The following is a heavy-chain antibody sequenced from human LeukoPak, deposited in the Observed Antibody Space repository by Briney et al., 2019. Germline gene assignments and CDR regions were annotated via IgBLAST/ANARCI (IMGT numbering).Heavy chain of an antibody. CDR2: ISWNSGSI. Sequence: GRSLRLSCAASGFTFDDYAMHWVRQAPGKGLEWVSGISWNSGSIGYADSVKGRFTISRDNAKNSLYLQMNSPRAEDTALYYCAKDIWSRLSLNYFDYWGQGTLVTVSS. D-gene: IGHD2/OR15-2a*01. CDR3: AKDIWSRLSLNYFDY. CDR1: GFTFDDYA. V-gene: IGHV3-9*01. J-gene: IGHJ4*02.